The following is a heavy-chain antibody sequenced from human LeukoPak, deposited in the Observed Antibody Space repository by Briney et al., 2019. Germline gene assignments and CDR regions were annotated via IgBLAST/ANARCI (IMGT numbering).Heavy chain of an antibody. CDR2: IKPDGSEK. CDR3: ARKGNAFDI. J-gene: IGHJ3*02. Sequence: GGSLRLSCAASGFTFNNYWMTWVRQAPGKGLEWVANIKPDGSEKYYVDSVKGRFTISRDNSKNTLYLQMNSLRAEDTAVYYCARKGNAFDIWGQGTMVTVSS. V-gene: IGHV3-7*03. CDR1: GFTFNNYW.